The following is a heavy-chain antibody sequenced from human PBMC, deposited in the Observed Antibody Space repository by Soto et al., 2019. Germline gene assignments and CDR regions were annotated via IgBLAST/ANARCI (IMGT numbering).Heavy chain of an antibody. D-gene: IGHD3-16*01. V-gene: IGHV1-8*01. CDR1: GYSFTNND. Sequence: ASVKVSCKASGYSFTNNDVSWVRQATGQGLEWMGWMNPGSGDTGYAQKFQGRVTMTRDISIASAYMELSSLRSDDTAIYYCARMETFGSLNWFDPWGQGTLVTVSS. J-gene: IGHJ5*02. CDR3: ARMETFGSLNWFDP. CDR2: MNPGSGDT.